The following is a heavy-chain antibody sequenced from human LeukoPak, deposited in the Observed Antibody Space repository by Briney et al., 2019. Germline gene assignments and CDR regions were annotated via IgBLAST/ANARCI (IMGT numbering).Heavy chain of an antibody. D-gene: IGHD6-6*01. V-gene: IGHV1-18*01. CDR3: ARAYGSSSSADY. CDR1: GYTFTSFG. Sequence: ASVKVSCKTSGYTFTSFGISWVRHAPGQGLEWMGWISAYNGDTTYAQKLQDRVTMTADTSTSTAYMEMRSLRSDDTAVYYCARAYGSSSSADYWGQGTLVTVSS. J-gene: IGHJ4*02. CDR2: ISAYNGDT.